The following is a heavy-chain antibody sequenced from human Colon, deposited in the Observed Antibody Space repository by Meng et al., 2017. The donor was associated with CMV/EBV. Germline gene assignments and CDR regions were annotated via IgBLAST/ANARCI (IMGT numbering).Heavy chain of an antibody. D-gene: IGHD3-10*01. Sequence: SETLSLTCAVSGVSLRNSYWWSWVRQSPEKGLEWIGEVYLTGSTSYNPSLKGRVTISQDKSKNEVSLTLTSVTAADTAVYYCARGKDKLLLWFGETHFMTSFDLWGQGSLVTVSS. CDR2: VYLTGST. CDR3: ARGKDKLLLWFGETHFMTSFDL. J-gene: IGHJ5*02. CDR1: GVSLRNSYW. V-gene: IGHV4-4*02.